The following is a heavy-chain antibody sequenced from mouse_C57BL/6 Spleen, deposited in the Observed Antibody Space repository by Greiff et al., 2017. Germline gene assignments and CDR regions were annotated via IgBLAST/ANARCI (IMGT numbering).Heavy chain of an antibody. CDR2: INPYNGGT. Sequence: EVQLQQSGPVLVKPGASVKMSCKASGYTFTDYYMNWVKQSHGKSLEWIGVINPYNGGTSYNQKFKGKATLTVDKSSSTAYMELNSLTSEDSAVYYCARDGEGLPLDYWGQGTTLTVSS. V-gene: IGHV1-19*01. D-gene: IGHD2-2*01. J-gene: IGHJ2*01. CDR3: ARDGEGLPLDY. CDR1: GYTFTDYY.